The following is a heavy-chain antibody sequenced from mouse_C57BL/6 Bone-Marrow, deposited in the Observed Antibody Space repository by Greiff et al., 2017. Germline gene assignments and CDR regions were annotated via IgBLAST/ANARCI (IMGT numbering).Heavy chain of an antibody. D-gene: IGHD1-1*01. CDR2: TFYSGIT. Sequence: VQLQQSGPSLVRPSQTLSLTCTVTGFSINSDCYWIWIRQFPGNKLEYIGYTFYSGITYYNPSLESRTYITRDTSKNQFSLKLSSVTTEDTATYYCARGRLDYYSSSQGYFDVWGTGTTVTVSS. V-gene: IGHV3-3*01. CDR1: GFSINSDCY. CDR3: ARGRLDYYSSSQGYFDV. J-gene: IGHJ1*03.